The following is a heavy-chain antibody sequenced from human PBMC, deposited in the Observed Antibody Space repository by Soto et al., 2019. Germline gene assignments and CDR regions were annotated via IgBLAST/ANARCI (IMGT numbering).Heavy chain of an antibody. CDR2: IYWDDDK. CDR3: AHRVLRTVFGLVTTTAIYFDF. Sequence: QITLNESGPTVVRPTETLTLTCRFSGFSLTTSGVGVGWIRQSPGKDPEWLALIYWDDDKHYSASLKSRLTITKDTSNNQVVLTVSDLDPTDTATYYCAHRVLRTVFGLVTTTAIYFDFWGQGTPVAVSS. J-gene: IGHJ4*02. D-gene: IGHD3-3*01. V-gene: IGHV2-5*02. CDR1: GFSLTTSGVG.